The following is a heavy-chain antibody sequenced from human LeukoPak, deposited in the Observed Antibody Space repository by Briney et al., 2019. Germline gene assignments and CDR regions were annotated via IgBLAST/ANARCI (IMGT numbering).Heavy chain of an antibody. Sequence: GGSLRLSCAASGFTFSSYGMHWVRQAPGKGLEWVAVISYDGSNKYYADSVKGRFTISRDNSKNTLYLQMNSLRAEDTAVYYCAKERGSNYGGIDYWGQGTLVTVSS. CDR2: ISYDGSNK. D-gene: IGHD4-23*01. V-gene: IGHV3-30*18. CDR3: AKERGSNYGGIDY. CDR1: GFTFSSYG. J-gene: IGHJ4*02.